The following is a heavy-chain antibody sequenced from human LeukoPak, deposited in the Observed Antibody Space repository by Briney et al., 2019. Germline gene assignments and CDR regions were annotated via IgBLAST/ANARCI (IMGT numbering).Heavy chain of an antibody. V-gene: IGHV3-30*01. J-gene: IGHJ4*02. CDR2: ISYDGSNK. D-gene: IGHD6-19*01. Sequence: SGGSLRLSCAASGFTFSSYAMHWVRQAPGKGLEWVAVISYDGSNKYYADSVKGRFTISRDNSKNTLYLQMNSLRAEDTAVYYCARDGVIAVAVFYFDYWGQGTLVTVSS. CDR3: ARDGVIAVAVFYFDY. CDR1: GFTFSSYA.